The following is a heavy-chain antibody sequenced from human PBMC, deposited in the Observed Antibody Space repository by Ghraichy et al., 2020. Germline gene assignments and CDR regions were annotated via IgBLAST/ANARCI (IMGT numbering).Heavy chain of an antibody. J-gene: IGHJ3*02. CDR1: GFSLSTSGVG. Sequence: SGPTLVKPTQTLTLTCTFSGFSLSTSGVGVGWIRQPPGKALEWLALIYWDDDKRYSPSLKSRLTITKDTSKNQVILTMTNMDPLDTATYYCAHRRLIFGYDTSGYYPDAFDIWGQGTMVTVSS. D-gene: IGHD3-22*01. CDR2: IYWDDDK. V-gene: IGHV2-5*02. CDR3: AHRRLIFGYDTSGYYPDAFDI.